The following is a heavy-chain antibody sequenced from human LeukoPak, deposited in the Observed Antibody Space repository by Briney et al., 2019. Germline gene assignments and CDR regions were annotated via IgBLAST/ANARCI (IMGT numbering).Heavy chain of an antibody. D-gene: IGHD3-10*01. CDR2: IIPIFGTA. CDR1: GGTFSSYA. CDR3: ARDQSGYYYYYMDV. J-gene: IGHJ6*03. V-gene: IGHV1-69*05. Sequence: ASVKVSCKASGGTFSSYAISWVRQAPGQGLEWMGGIIPIFGTANYAQKFQGRVTITTDESTSTAYMELSSLRSEDTAVYYCARDQSGYYYYYMDVWGKGTTVTVSS.